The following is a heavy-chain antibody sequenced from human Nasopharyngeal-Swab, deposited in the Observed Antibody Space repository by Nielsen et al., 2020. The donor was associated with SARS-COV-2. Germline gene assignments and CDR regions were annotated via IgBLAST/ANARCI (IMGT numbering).Heavy chain of an antibody. CDR1: GFTFSSYA. Sequence: GESLKISCAASGFTFSSYAMHWVRQAPGTGLEWVAVISYDGSNKYYADSVKGRFTISRDNSKNTLYLQMNSLRAEDTAVYYCARTYDSSGYWVWYYYYGMDVWGQGTTVTVSS. D-gene: IGHD3-22*01. CDR2: ISYDGSNK. CDR3: ARTYDSSGYWVWYYYYGMDV. J-gene: IGHJ6*02. V-gene: IGHV3-30-3*01.